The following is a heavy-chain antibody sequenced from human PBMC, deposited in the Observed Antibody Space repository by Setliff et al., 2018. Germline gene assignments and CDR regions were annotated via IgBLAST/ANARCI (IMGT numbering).Heavy chain of an antibody. Sequence: ASVKVSCKASAKTFTAYYVHWVRQAPGQGLEWMGWINPNSGGTNYAQKFQGRVAMAWDTSLSTAYMDLSRLTSDDTSTYYCAGVDCLTASTFWGQGTLVTVSS. D-gene: IGHD2-21*02. V-gene: IGHV1-2*02. J-gene: IGHJ4*02. CDR3: AGVDCLTASTF. CDR1: AKTFTAYY. CDR2: INPNSGGT.